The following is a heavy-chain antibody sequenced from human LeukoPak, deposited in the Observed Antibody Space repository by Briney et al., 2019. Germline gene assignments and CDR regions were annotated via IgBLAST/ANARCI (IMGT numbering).Heavy chain of an antibody. CDR2: IYYSGST. V-gene: IGHV4-59*01. D-gene: IGHD3-22*01. CDR3: ARGGMYYYDSSGYYYPGAFDI. J-gene: IGHJ3*02. Sequence: PSETLSLTCTVSGGSISSYYWSWIRQPPGKGLEWIGYIYYSGSTNYNPSLKSRVTISVDTSKSQFSLKLSSVTAADTAVYYCARGGMYYYDSSGYYYPGAFDIWGQGTMVTVSS. CDR1: GGSISSYY.